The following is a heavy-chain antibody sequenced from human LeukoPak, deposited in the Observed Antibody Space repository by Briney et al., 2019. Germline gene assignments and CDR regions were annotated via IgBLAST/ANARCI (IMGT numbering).Heavy chain of an antibody. D-gene: IGHD6-13*01. CDR1: GFTFTNYW. J-gene: IGHJ4*02. CDR3: AKERDGYSSSWYAY. CDR2: ISGSGGST. Sequence: GGSLRLSCAASGFTFTNYWMHWVRQVSGKGLVWVSAISGSGGSTYYADSVKGRFTISRDNSENTLYLQMNSLRAEDTAVYYCAKERDGYSSSWYAYWGQGTLVTVSS. V-gene: IGHV3-23*01.